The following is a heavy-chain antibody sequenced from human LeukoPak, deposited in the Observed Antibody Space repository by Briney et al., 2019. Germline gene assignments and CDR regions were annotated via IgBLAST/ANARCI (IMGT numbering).Heavy chain of an antibody. CDR2: ISSTSSTI. D-gene: IGHD2-2*01. V-gene: IGHV3-48*04. CDR1: GFTFSSSA. J-gene: IGHJ4*02. CDR3: ARNLPAADY. Sequence: PGGSLRLSCTASGFTFSSSAMNWVRHIPGKRLEWLSYISSTSSTIYYADSVKGRFTISRDNAKNSLYLQMNSLRAEDTAVYYCARNLPAADYWGQGTLVTVSS.